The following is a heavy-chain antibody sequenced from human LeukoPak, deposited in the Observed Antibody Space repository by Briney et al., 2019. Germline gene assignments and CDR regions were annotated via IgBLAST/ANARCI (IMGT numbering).Heavy chain of an antibody. CDR1: GYTFTSYG. CDR2: IYPRDGST. CDR3: ARDQEGFDY. Sequence: ASVKVSCKASGYTFTSYGVSWVRQAPGQGLEWMGMIYPRDGSTSYAQKFQGRVTVTRDTSTSTVHMELSGLRSEDTAVYYCARDQEGFDYWGQGTLVTVSS. J-gene: IGHJ4*02. V-gene: IGHV1-46*01.